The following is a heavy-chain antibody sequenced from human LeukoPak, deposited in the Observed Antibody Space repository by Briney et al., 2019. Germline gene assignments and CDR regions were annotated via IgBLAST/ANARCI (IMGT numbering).Heavy chain of an antibody. J-gene: IGHJ5*02. CDR2: ISGSGGST. CDR3: AKDPSYVWGSYRRTPFDP. Sequence: GGSLRLSCAASGFTFSSYAMSWVRQAPGKGLEWVSAISGSGGSTYYEDSVKGRFTISRDNSKNTLYLQMNSLRAEDTAVYYCAKDPSYVWGSYRRTPFDPWGQGTLVTVSS. D-gene: IGHD3-16*02. CDR1: GFTFSSYA. V-gene: IGHV3-23*01.